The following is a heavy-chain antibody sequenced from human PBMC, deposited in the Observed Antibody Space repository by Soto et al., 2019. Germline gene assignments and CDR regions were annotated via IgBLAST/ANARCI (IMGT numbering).Heavy chain of an antibody. CDR3: ARDDEYSGNGMDV. D-gene: IGHD3-10*01. Sequence: QVQLVESGGGVVQPGRSLRLSCAASEFTFSNYGMHWVRQAPGKGLEWVAVILNDGSNRYHADSVKDRFTIPRDNSKNSLYVKMNSLKAEDTDVYYCARDDEYSGNGMDVWGQGTTVTVS. CDR2: ILNDGSNR. V-gene: IGHV3-33*01. CDR1: EFTFSNYG. J-gene: IGHJ6*02.